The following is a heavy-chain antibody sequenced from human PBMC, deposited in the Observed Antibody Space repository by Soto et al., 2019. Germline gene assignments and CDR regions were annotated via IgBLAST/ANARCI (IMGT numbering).Heavy chain of an antibody. CDR1: GGSFSGYY. J-gene: IGHJ4*02. CDR2: INHSGST. Sequence: SETLSLTCAVYGGSFSGYYWSWIRQPPGKGLEWIGEINHSGSTNYNPSLKSRVTISVDTSKNQFSLKLSSVTAADTAVYHCARGKAPYRLYYFDYWGQGTLVTVSS. CDR3: ARGKAPYRLYYFDY. V-gene: IGHV4-34*01. D-gene: IGHD5-12*01.